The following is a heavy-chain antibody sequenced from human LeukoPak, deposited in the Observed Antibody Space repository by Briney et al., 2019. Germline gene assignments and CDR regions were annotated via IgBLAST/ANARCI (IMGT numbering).Heavy chain of an antibody. CDR3: AKHKENYGDSCLDDY. J-gene: IGHJ4*02. Sequence: GGSLRLSCAASGFTFSSYGMHWVRQAPGKGLEWVAVISYDGSNKYYADSVKGRFTISRDNSKNTLYLQMNSLRGEDTAVYYCAKHKENYGDSCLDDYWGQGTLVTVSS. V-gene: IGHV3-30*18. D-gene: IGHD4-17*01. CDR2: ISYDGSNK. CDR1: GFTFSSYG.